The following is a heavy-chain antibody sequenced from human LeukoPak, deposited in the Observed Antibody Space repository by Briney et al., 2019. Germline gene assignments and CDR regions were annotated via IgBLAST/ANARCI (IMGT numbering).Heavy chain of an antibody. Sequence: SETLSLTCAVYGGSFSGYYWSWIRQPPGKGLEWIGEIDHSGSTNYNPSLKSRVTISVDTSKNQFSLKLSSVTVADTAVYYCARWSGSVDYWGQGTLVTVSS. CDR3: ARWSGSVDY. CDR1: GGSFSGYY. D-gene: IGHD3-10*01. J-gene: IGHJ4*02. V-gene: IGHV4-34*01. CDR2: IDHSGST.